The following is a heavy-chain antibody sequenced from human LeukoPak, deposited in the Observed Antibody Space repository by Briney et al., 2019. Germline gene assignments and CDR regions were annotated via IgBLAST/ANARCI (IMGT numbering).Heavy chain of an antibody. J-gene: IGHJ4*02. V-gene: IGHV5-51*01. CDR1: GYSFTSYW. Sequence: GESLKISCKGSGYSFTSYWIGWVRQMPGKGLEWMGIIYPGDSDTRYSPSFQSQVTISADKSISTAYLQWSSLKASDTAMYYCARRVSSGWYVYYFDYWGQGTLVTVSS. CDR3: ARRVSSGWYVYYFDY. D-gene: IGHD6-19*01. CDR2: IYPGDSDT.